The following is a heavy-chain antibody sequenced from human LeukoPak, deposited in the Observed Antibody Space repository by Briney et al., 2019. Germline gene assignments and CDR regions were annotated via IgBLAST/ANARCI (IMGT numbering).Heavy chain of an antibody. CDR1: GFTFSSYA. CDR2: ISYDGSNK. J-gene: IGHJ6*03. D-gene: IGHD4-23*01. Sequence: GGSLRLSCAASGFTFSSYAMDWVRQAPGKGLEWVAVISYDGSNKYYADSVKGRFTISRDNSKNTLYLQMNSLRAEDTAVYYCARDFGGFYYYYYMDVWGKGTTVTVSS. V-gene: IGHV3-30*04. CDR3: ARDFGGFYYYYYMDV.